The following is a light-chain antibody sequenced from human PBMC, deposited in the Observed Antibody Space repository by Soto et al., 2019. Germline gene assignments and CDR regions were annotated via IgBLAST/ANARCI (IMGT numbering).Light chain of an antibody. CDR3: QQRGSWPPLT. CDR2: NAS. V-gene: IGKV3-11*01. Sequence: EVVLTQSPGTLSLSPGERATLSCRASQSVSNSYLAWYQQKPGQAPRLLIYNASNRATGIPARFSGSGSGTDFTLTISSLEPEDFAVYYCQQRGSWPPLTFGGGTKVDIK. J-gene: IGKJ4*01. CDR1: QSVSNSY.